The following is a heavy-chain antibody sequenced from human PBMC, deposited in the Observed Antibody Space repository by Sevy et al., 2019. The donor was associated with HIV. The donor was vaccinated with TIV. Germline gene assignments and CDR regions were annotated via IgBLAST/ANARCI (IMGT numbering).Heavy chain of an antibody. Sequence: GGSLRLSCAASGLTVSDSYMAWVRQSPGKGLEWVSLIHSSGATYYADSVKGRFTLSRDRSENTLYLQLNTLGAEDTALYYCARVCWDYRQRRGAYFDYWGQGTLVTVSS. CDR3: ARVCWDYRQRRGAYFDY. CDR2: IHSSGAT. V-gene: IGHV3-53*01. D-gene: IGHD1-7*01. CDR1: GLTVSDSY. J-gene: IGHJ4*02.